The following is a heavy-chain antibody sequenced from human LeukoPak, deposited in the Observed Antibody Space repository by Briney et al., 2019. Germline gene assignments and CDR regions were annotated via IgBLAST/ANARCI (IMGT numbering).Heavy chain of an antibody. CDR2: ISAYNGNT. V-gene: IGHV1-18*01. J-gene: IGHJ4*02. Sequence: ASVKVSCKASGYTFTSYGISWVRQAPGQGLEWMGWISAYNGNTSYAQKLQGRVTMTTDTSTSTAYMELRSLRSDDTAVYYCARCVSHTRMVRGVITCGYFDYWGQGTLVTVSS. CDR1: GYTFTSYG. D-gene: IGHD3-10*01. CDR3: ARCVSHTRMVRGVITCGYFDY.